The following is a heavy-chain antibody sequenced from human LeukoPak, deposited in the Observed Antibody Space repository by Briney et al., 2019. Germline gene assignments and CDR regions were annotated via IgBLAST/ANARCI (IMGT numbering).Heavy chain of an antibody. D-gene: IGHD4-11*01. Sequence: SETLSLTCAVYGGSFSGYYWSWIRQPPGKGLEWIGEINHSGSTNYKSSLKSRVSISVDTSKNQFSLKLSSVTAADTAVYYCARGRVTDYYYYYGMDVWGQGTTVTVSS. CDR2: INHSGST. CDR1: GGSFSGYY. J-gene: IGHJ6*02. V-gene: IGHV4-34*01. CDR3: ARGRVTDYYYYYGMDV.